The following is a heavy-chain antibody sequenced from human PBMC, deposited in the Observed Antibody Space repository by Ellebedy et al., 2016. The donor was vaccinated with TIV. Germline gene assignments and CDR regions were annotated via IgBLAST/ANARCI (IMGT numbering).Heavy chain of an antibody. CDR2: ISYDGSNK. CDR3: ARDLRFLEWLLIGYYYYGMDV. Sequence: PGGSLRLSCAASGFTFSSYAMHWVRQAPGKGLEWVAVISYDGSNKYYADSVKGRFTISRDNSKNTLYLQMNSLRAEDTAVYYCARDLRFLEWLLIGYYYYGMDVWGQGTTVTVSS. J-gene: IGHJ6*02. D-gene: IGHD3-3*01. CDR1: GFTFSSYA. V-gene: IGHV3-30-3*01.